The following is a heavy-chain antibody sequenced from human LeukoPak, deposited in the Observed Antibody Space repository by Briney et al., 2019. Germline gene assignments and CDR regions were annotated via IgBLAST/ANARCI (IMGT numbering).Heavy chain of an antibody. D-gene: IGHD7-27*01. CDR1: GFTFGRYW. V-gene: IGHV3-74*01. Sequence: GGSLRLSCAASGFTFGRYWMYWVRQAPGKGLVWVSRIKSDGSNTTYADSVKGRFTTSRDNAKSSLYLQMNSLRAEDTAVYYCGRGHWGLDYWGQGALVTVSS. CDR2: IKSDGSNT. J-gene: IGHJ4*02. CDR3: GRGHWGLDY.